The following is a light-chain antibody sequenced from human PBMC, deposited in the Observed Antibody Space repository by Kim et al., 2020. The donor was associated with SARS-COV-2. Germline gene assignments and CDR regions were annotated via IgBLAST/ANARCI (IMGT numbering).Light chain of an antibody. CDR1: NIGSRS. Sequence: APGKTARITCGGNNIGSRSVHWYQQKPGQAPVMVIYYDNARPSGIPERFSGSNSGNTATLTISRVEAGDEADYYCQVWDRVGDHPVFGGGTKVTVL. J-gene: IGLJ3*02. CDR3: QVWDRVGDHPV. V-gene: IGLV3-21*04. CDR2: YDN.